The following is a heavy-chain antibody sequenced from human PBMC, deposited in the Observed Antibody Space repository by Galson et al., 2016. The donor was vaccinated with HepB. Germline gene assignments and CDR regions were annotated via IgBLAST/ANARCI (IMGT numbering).Heavy chain of an antibody. V-gene: IGHV3-30*04. CDR3: ARGKGSGAFLIDY. CDR2: ISFDGRNK. Sequence: SLRLSCAASGFTFSDYALHWARQAPGKGLEWVAFISFDGRNKYYTDNAKGRFTVSRDNSKTTLYLQMNSLRAEDTAIYYCARGKGSGAFLIDYWGHGTLVSVSP. CDR1: GFTFSDYA. D-gene: IGHD2/OR15-2a*01. J-gene: IGHJ4*01.